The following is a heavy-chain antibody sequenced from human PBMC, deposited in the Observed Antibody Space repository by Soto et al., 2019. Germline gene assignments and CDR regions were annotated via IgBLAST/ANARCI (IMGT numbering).Heavy chain of an antibody. Sequence: SETLSLTCTVSGGSFTNYHRTWIRQSPGKGLEWIGYFYYSGTTNINPSLMSRATISLDTSNNQFSLKLISVTAADTAVYYCGRGAGTKYFLEDLEIWGQGTMVTVSS. CDR2: FYYSGTT. J-gene: IGHJ3*02. CDR1: GGSFTNYH. D-gene: IGHD1-1*01. V-gene: IGHV4-59*01. CDR3: GRGAGTKYFLEDLEI.